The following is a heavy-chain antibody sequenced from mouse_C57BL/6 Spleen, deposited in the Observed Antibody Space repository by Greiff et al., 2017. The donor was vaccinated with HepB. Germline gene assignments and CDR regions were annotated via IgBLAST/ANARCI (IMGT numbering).Heavy chain of an antibody. CDR2: ISSGGSYT. CDR3: ARHGGDYDVFAS. V-gene: IGHV5-6*01. Sequence: DVHLVESGGDLVKPGGSLKLSCAASGFTFSSYGMSWVRQTPDKRLEWVATISSGGSYTYYPDSVKGRFTISRDNAKNTLYLQMSSLKSQHTAMDYCARHGGDYDVFASGGQGPLVTVSA. J-gene: IGHJ3*01. CDR1: GFTFSSYG. D-gene: IGHD2-4*01.